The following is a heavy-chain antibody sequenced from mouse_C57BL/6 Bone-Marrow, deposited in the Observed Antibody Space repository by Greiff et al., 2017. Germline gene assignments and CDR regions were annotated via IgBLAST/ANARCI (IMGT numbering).Heavy chain of an antibody. CDR2: INPNYGTT. D-gene: IGHD2-4*01. J-gene: IGHJ4*01. CDR1: GYSFTDYY. V-gene: IGHV1-39*01. Sequence: EVKLMESGPELVKPGASVKISCKASGYSFTDYYMNWVKQSNGKSLEWIGVINPNYGTTSYNQKFKGKATLTVDQSSSTAYMQLNSLTSEDSAVYYGARGDDYDYAMDYGGQGTSVTVSS. CDR3: ARGDDYDYAMDY.